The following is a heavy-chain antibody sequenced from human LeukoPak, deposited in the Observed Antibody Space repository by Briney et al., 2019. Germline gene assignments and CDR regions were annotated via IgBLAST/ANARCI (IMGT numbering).Heavy chain of an antibody. J-gene: IGHJ4*02. CDR3: AKDEATSGGGLAS. Sequence: PGGSLRLSCAASGFTVSGTHMSWVRRAPGKGLEWVSAMYTGGTTYYADSMKGRFTISRDNSRNTLFLHMSSLRADDTAVYYCAKDEATSGGGLASWGQGTLVTVSS. D-gene: IGHD3-16*01. CDR2: MYTGGTT. CDR1: GFTVSGTH. V-gene: IGHV3-53*01.